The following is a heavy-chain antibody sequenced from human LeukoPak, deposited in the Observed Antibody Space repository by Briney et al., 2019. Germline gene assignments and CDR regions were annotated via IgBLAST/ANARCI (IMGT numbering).Heavy chain of an antibody. CDR2: IYHSGST. Sequence: PSETLSLTCTVSGYSISSGYYWGWIRQPPGQGLEWIGSIYHSGSTYYNPSLKSRVTISVDTSKNQFSLKLSSVTAADTAVYYCARDVGYYDYVWGSYRVDPLGYWGQGTLVTVSS. V-gene: IGHV4-38-2*02. J-gene: IGHJ4*02. CDR1: GYSISSGYY. CDR3: ARDVGYYDYVWGSYRVDPLGY. D-gene: IGHD3-16*02.